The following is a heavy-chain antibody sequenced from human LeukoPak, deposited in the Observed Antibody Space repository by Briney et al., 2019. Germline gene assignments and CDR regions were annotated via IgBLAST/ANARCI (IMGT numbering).Heavy chain of an antibody. D-gene: IGHD6-19*01. CDR2: INQDGSVK. V-gene: IGHV3-7*01. J-gene: IGHJ4*02. CDR3: AVIDSNGWQVGLDY. CDR1: AFSFRTYW. Sequence: PGGSLRLSCVASAFSFRTYWMNWVRQAPGKGLEGVANINQDGSVKHYLDSVKGRFTISRDNAKNSLYLQMNSLRADDTAVYYCAVIDSNGWQVGLDYWGQGTQVSVSS.